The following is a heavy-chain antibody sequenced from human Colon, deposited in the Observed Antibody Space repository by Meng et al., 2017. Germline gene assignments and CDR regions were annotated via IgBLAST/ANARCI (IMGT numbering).Heavy chain of an antibody. V-gene: IGHV2-70*20. D-gene: IGHD2-2*01. CDR1: GFSLSTSGLC. Sequence: SCPTLVKPTQTLTLTCTFSGFSLSTSGLCVSWVRQPPGKALEWLALIDWDDDKYYSTSLKTRLTISKDTSKNQVVLTMTNMDPVDTATYYCARTRVPAAIMDVWGQGTTVTVSS. J-gene: IGHJ6*02. CDR2: IDWDDDK. CDR3: ARTRVPAAIMDV.